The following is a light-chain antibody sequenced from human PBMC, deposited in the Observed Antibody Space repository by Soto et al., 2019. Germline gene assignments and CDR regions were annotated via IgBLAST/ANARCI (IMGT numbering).Light chain of an antibody. V-gene: IGLV2-14*02. CDR2: DVS. Sequence: QSALTQPASVSWSPGQSITISCTGTSSDVGSYNLVSWYQQHPGKAPKLMIYDVSNRPSGVSNRFSGSKSGNTASLTISGLQAEDEADYYCSSYTSSTTDVFGTGTTVTVL. CDR3: SSYTSSTTDV. CDR1: SSDVGSYNL. J-gene: IGLJ1*01.